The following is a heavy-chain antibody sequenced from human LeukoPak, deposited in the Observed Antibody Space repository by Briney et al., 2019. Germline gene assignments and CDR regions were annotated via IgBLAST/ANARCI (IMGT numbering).Heavy chain of an antibody. CDR1: GFSFSSYE. V-gene: IGHV3-30*02. D-gene: IGHD3-16*02. CDR3: ARVAYDYVWGSYRSPFYYFDY. Sequence: GGSLRLSCAASGFSFSSYEMNWVRQAPGKGLEWVAFIRYDGSNKYYADSVKGRFTISRDNSKNTLSLQMNSLRAEDTAVYYCARVAYDYVWGSYRSPFYYFDYWGQGTLVTVSS. CDR2: IRYDGSNK. J-gene: IGHJ4*02.